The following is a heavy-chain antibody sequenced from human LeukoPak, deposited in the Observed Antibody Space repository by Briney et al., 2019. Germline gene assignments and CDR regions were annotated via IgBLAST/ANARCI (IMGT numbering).Heavy chain of an antibody. V-gene: IGHV4-59*01. J-gene: IGHJ3*02. D-gene: IGHD3/OR15-3a*01. CDR3: ARDGGTDHDFFDI. CDR2: MSYSGST. Sequence: SETLSLTCIVSGGSIKNFYWSWIRQPPGKGLEWIGYMSYSGSTKYNPSLRSRVTISLDTSKNQFSLRLKSVSAADTALYYCARDGGTDHDFFDIWGQGTMVTVSS. CDR1: GGSIKNFY.